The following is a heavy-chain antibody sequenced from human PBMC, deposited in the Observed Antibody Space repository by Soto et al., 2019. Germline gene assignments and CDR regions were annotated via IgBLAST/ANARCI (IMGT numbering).Heavy chain of an antibody. Sequence: GGSLRLSCAASGFTFSSYEMNWVRPAPGKGLEWVSYISSSGSTIYYADSVKGRFTISRDNAKISLYLQMNSLRAEDTAVYYRAREGYNWNYVDYWGQGTLVTVSS. J-gene: IGHJ4*02. D-gene: IGHD1-20*01. CDR3: AREGYNWNYVDY. V-gene: IGHV3-48*03. CDR1: GFTFSSYE. CDR2: ISSSGSTI.